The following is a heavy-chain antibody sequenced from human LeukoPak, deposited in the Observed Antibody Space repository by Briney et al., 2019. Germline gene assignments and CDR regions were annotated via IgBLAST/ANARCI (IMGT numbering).Heavy chain of an antibody. J-gene: IGHJ4*02. V-gene: IGHV1-2*02. D-gene: IGHD3-10*01. CDR2: INPNSGGT. CDR1: GYTFTGYY. Sequence: ASVKVSCKASGYTFTGYYMHWVRQAPGQGLEWMGWINPNSGGTNYAQKFQGRVTMTRDTSISTAYMELSRLRSDDTAVYYCARVEATMVRGVMGGVGFDYWGQGTLVTVSS. CDR3: ARVEATMVRGVMGGVGFDY.